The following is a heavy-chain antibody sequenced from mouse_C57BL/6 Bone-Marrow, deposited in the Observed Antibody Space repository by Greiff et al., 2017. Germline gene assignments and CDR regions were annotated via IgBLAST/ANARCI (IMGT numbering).Heavy chain of an antibody. V-gene: IGHV1-64*01. CDR2: IHPNSGST. CDR3: ARHYGKKDYFDY. D-gene: IGHD2-1*01. CDR1: GYTFTSYW. Sequence: QVQLQQPGAELVKPGASVKLSCKASGYTFTSYWMHWVKQRPGQGLEWIGMIHPNSGSTNYNEKFKGKATFTADTSSNTAYMQLSSLTTEDSAIYYCARHYGKKDYFDYWGQGTTLTVSS. J-gene: IGHJ2*01.